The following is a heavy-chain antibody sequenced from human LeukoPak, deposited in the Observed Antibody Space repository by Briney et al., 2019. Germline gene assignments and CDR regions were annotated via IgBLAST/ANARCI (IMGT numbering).Heavy chain of an antibody. CDR1: GLTFSSYR. D-gene: IGHD6-6*01. CDR2: ISSSGNYI. Sequence: GGSLRLSCAASGLTFSSYRMNWVRQAPGKGLEWVSSISSSGNYIYYADSVKGRFTISRDNAKNSLYLQMNSLRAEDTAVYYCARDSYSSSLSWGQGTLVTVSS. CDR3: ARDSYSSSLS. V-gene: IGHV3-21*01. J-gene: IGHJ4*02.